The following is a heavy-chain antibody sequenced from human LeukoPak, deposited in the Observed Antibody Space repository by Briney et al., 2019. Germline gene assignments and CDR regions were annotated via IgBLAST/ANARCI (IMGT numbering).Heavy chain of an antibody. V-gene: IGHV3-48*03. Sequence: PGGSLRLSCAASGFTFSSYEMNWVRQAPGKGLEWVSYISSSGSTIYYADSVKGRFTISRDNAKNSLYLQMNSLRAEDTAVYYCAAYCSSTSCYLMDAFDIWGQGTMVTVSS. D-gene: IGHD2-2*01. J-gene: IGHJ3*02. CDR1: GFTFSSYE. CDR2: ISSSGSTI. CDR3: AAYCSSTSCYLMDAFDI.